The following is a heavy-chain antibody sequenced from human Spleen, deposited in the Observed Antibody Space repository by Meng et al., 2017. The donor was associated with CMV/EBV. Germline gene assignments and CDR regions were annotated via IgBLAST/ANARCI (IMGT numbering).Heavy chain of an antibody. CDR3: AKDQGPSSWFDP. Sequence: SCAASGFTFSSYGMHWVRQAPGKGLEWVAVIWYDGSNKYYADSVKGRFTISRDNSKNTLYLQMNSLRAEDTAVYYCAKDQGPSSWFDPWGQGTLVTVSS. CDR1: GFTFSSYG. V-gene: IGHV3-33*06. J-gene: IGHJ5*02. CDR2: IWYDGSNK.